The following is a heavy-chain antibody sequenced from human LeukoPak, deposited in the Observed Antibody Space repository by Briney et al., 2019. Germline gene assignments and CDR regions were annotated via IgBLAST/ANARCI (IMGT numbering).Heavy chain of an antibody. CDR3: ARGGAKPSRFDFWSGYYEDSYYYYGMDV. CDR2: IYYSGST. CDR1: GGSISSGGYY. Sequence: PSQTLSLTCTVSGGSISSGGYYWSWIRQHPXKGLEWIGYIYYSGSTYYNPSLKSRVTISVDTSKNQFSLKLSSVTAADTAVYYCARGGAKPSRFDFWSGYYEDSYYYYGMDVWGQGTTVTVSS. J-gene: IGHJ6*02. D-gene: IGHD3-3*01. V-gene: IGHV4-31*03.